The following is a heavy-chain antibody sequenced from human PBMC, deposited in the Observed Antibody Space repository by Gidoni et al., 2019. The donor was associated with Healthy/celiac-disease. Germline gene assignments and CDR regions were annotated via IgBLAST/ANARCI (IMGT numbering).Heavy chain of an antibody. V-gene: IGHV3-21*01. J-gene: IGHJ4*02. CDR3: AKGSRGYSGYADY. D-gene: IGHD5-12*01. CDR1: GFTFSSYS. CDR2: ISSSSSYI. Sequence: EVQLVESGGGLVKPGGSLRLSCAASGFTFSSYSMNWVRQAPGKGLEWVSSISSSSSYIYYADSVKGRFTISRDNAKNSLYLQMNSLRAEDTAVYYCAKGSRGYSGYADYWGQGTLVTVSS.